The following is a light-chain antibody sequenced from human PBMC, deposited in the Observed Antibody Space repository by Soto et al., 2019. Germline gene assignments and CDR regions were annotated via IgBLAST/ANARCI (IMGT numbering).Light chain of an antibody. Sequence: QSALTQPPSASGSPGQSVTISCTGTSSDVGGYNYVSWYQQHPGKAPKLMIYEVSKRPSGVPDRFSGSKSGNTASLTVSGLQAEAEADYYCSSYAGSNTPVLFGGGTKLTVL. CDR3: SSYAGSNTPVL. CDR2: EVS. CDR1: SSDVGGYNY. J-gene: IGLJ2*01. V-gene: IGLV2-8*01.